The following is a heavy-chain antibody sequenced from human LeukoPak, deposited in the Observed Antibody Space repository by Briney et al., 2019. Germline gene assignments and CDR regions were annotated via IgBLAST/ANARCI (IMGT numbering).Heavy chain of an antibody. J-gene: IGHJ4*02. CDR2: INHSGST. V-gene: IGHV4-34*01. CDR1: SGSFSGYY. CDR3: ARGSRLNYYGSGRPPYYFDY. D-gene: IGHD3-10*01. Sequence: SETLSLTCAVYSGSFSGYYWSWIRQPPGKGLEWIGEINHSGSTNYNPSLKSRVTISVDTSKNQFSLKLSSVTAADTAVYYCARGSRLNYYGSGRPPYYFDYWGQGTLVTVSS.